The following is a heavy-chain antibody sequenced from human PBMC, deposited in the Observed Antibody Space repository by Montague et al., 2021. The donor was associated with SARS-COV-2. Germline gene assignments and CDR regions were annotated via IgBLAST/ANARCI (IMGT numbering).Heavy chain of an antibody. CDR1: GGSIRTSSYY. Sequence: SETLSLTCTVSGGSIRTSSYYWGWIRQPPGQELIWIGRICYSRCTYYNPSLKSRVTITVDTSKNQFSLKLSSVTAADTAVYYCAMRGGALDAFDIWGQGTMVIVSS. CDR3: AMRGGALDAFDI. CDR2: ICYSRCT. D-gene: IGHD4-17*01. V-gene: IGHV4-39*01. J-gene: IGHJ3*02.